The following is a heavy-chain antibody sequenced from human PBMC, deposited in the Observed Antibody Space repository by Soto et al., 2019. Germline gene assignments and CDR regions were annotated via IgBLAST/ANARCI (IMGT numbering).Heavy chain of an antibody. CDR3: ASRNYYGTGAYYCYYFDY. D-gene: IGHD3-10*01. CDR2: ISGSGRKT. J-gene: IGHJ4*02. V-gene: IGHV3-23*01. Sequence: EVQLLESGGGLVQPGGSLRLSCAASGFTFSNYVMSWVRQAPGKGLEWVSGISGSGRKTYYADSVKGRFTISRDNSKNRDYLQMSSLRAEDTAVYFCASRNYYGTGAYYCYYFDYWGLGTLVTVAS. CDR1: GFTFSNYV.